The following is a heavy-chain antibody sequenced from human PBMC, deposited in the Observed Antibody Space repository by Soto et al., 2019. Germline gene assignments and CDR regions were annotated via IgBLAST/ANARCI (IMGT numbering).Heavy chain of an antibody. V-gene: IGHV1-46*03. J-gene: IGHJ4*02. CDR1: GYTFTSYY. D-gene: IGHD6-25*01. CDR3: ARHLAAGDS. CDR2: VNPTGGST. Sequence: QVQLVQSGAEVKKPGASVRVSCKASGYTFTSYYIHWVRQAPGQGLEWMAIVNPTGGSTNYAQKFQGRVTVTFDTSTSTVFMKLNSLRYEDTAVYYCARHLAAGDSWGQGTLVTVSS.